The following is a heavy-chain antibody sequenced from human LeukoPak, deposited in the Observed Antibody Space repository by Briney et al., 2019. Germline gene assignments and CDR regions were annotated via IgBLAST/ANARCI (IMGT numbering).Heavy chain of an antibody. V-gene: IGHV3-23*01. Sequence: GGSLRLSCAASGFTFSSYAMSWVRQAPGKGLEWVSAISGSGGSTYYADSVKGRFTISRDNSKNTLYLQMSSLRAEDTAVYYCAKDITMVRGVSYGMDVWGQGTTVTVSS. CDR1: GFTFSSYA. CDR2: ISGSGGST. D-gene: IGHD3-10*01. J-gene: IGHJ6*02. CDR3: AKDITMVRGVSYGMDV.